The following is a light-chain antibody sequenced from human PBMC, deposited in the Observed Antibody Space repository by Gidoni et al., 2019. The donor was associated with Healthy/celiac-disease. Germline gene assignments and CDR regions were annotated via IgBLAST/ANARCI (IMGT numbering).Light chain of an antibody. J-gene: IGKJ5*01. V-gene: IGKV3-20*01. CDR3: QQYGRAPPIT. CDR2: GAS. CDR1: QSVSSSY. Sequence: IVLTQSPRTLSLSPGERATLSSRASQSVSSSYLAWYQQKPGQAPRLLIYGASSRDTGIPDRFSGSGSGTDFTLTISRLEPEDFAVYYCQQYGRAPPITFGQGTRLEIK.